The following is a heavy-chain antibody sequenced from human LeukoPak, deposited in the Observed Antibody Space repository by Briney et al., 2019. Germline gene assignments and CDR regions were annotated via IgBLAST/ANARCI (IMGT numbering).Heavy chain of an antibody. Sequence: SETLSLTCTVSGGSISSRSYYWAWIRQPPGKGLEWIGSINYSGSTNYNPSLKSRLTISVDTSENQFSLKLNSVTAADTAVYFCVRHATTYFFLDYWGQGTLVTVSS. V-gene: IGHV4-39*01. CDR1: GGSISSRSYY. D-gene: IGHD4-17*01. CDR2: INYSGST. J-gene: IGHJ4*02. CDR3: VRHATTYFFLDY.